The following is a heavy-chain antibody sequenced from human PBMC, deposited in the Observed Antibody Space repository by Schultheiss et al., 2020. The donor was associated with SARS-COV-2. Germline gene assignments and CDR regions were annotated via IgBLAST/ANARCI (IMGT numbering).Heavy chain of an antibody. CDR1: GGSFSGYY. V-gene: IGHV4-34*01. CDR3: AREDTATDYYFDY. Sequence: SETLSLTCAVYGGSFSGYYWSWIRQPPGKGLEWIGEINHSGSTNYNPSLKSRVTISVDTSKNQFSLKLSSVTAADTAVYYCAREDTATDYYFDYWGQGTLVTVSS. CDR2: INHSGST. J-gene: IGHJ4*02. D-gene: IGHD5-18*01.